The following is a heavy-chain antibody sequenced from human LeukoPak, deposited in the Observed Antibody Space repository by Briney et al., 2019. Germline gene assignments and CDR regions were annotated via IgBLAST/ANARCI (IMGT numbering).Heavy chain of an antibody. J-gene: IGHJ5*02. V-gene: IGHV4-38-2*02. CDR1: GYSISSGYY. CDR3: ARDITTFGVVIIYHWFDP. Sequence: EXLSLTCTVSGYSISSGYYWGWIRQPPGKGLEWIGSIYHSGSTYYNPSLKRRVTISVDTSKKQFSLKLSSVTAADTAVYYCARDITTFGVVIIYHWFDPWGQGTLVTVSS. CDR2: IYHSGST. D-gene: IGHD3-3*01.